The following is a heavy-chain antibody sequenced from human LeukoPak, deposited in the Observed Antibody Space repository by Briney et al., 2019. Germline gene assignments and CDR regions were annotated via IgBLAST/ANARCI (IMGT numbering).Heavy chain of an antibody. CDR3: ARSHDHLWGNYPDY. J-gene: IGHJ4*02. CDR2: IYHSGST. CDR1: GGSISSSNW. V-gene: IGHV4-4*02. D-gene: IGHD3-16*02. Sequence: ETLSLTCAVSGGSISSSNWWSWVRQPPGKGLEWIGEIYHSGSTNYNPSLKSRVTISVDKSKNQFSLRLNSVTAADTAMYYCARSHDHLWGNYPDYWGQGTLVTVSS.